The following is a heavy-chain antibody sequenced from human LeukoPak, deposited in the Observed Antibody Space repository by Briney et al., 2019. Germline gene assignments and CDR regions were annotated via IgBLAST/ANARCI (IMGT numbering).Heavy chain of an antibody. CDR2: IYYSGST. V-gene: IGHV4-59*08. Sequence: SETLSLTCTVSGGSMSPYHWGWIRQPPGKGLEWTGYIYYSGSTNYNPSLNSRVTISVDTSKNQFSLRLSSVTAADTAIYYCARAVSGRFDYWGQGPLVTVPS. CDR1: GGSMSPYH. CDR3: ARAVSGRFDY. J-gene: IGHJ4*02. D-gene: IGHD6-19*01.